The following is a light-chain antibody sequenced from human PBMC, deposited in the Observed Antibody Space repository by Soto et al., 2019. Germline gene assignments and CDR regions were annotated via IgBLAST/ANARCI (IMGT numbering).Light chain of an antibody. CDR2: GAS. CDR1: QGVRSD. J-gene: IGKJ4*01. V-gene: IGKV3-15*01. CDR3: QQHESFFPLT. Sequence: EIVMTQSPVTLSVSPGERATPSCRASQGVRSDLAWYQQKAGQSPRLLIYGASTRAAETPARFSGSGFGTDFTLTISSLQPDDFATYHCQQHESFFPLTFGGGTKVDIK.